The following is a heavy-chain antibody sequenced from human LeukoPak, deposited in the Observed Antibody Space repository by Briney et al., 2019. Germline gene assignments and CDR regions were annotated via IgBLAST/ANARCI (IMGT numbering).Heavy chain of an antibody. CDR2: ISYDGSNK. CDR1: YG. V-gene: IGHV3-30*03. J-gene: IGHJ4*02. Sequence: YGXQXVRQAAGXGLXXXAVISYDGSNKXYAASVKGRFTISRXXXKXXLYLQMNRQRAEDTAVYYXXXXXXXXYGGTSSDYWGQGTLVTVSS. D-gene: IGHD4-23*01. CDR3: XXXXXXXYGGTSSDY.